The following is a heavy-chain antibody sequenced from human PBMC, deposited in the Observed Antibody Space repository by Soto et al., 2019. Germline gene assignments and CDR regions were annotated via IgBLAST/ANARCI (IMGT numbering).Heavy chain of an antibody. CDR1: GYTFTGYY. V-gene: IGHV1-2*04. CDR2: INPNSGGT. D-gene: IGHD2-15*01. J-gene: IGHJ3*02. CDR3: ARSPYCSGGSCPNDAFDI. Sequence: GASVKVSCKASGYTFTGYYMHWGRQAPGQRLEWMGWINPNSGGTNYAQKFQGWVTMTRDTSISTAYMELSRLRSDDTAVYYCARSPYCSGGSCPNDAFDIWGQGTMVTVSS.